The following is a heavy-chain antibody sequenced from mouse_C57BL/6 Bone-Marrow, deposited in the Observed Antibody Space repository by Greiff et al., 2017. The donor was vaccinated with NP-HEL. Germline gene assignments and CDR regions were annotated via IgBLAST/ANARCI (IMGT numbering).Heavy chain of an antibody. J-gene: IGHJ4*01. D-gene: IGHD2-1*01. CDR3: ARNYGNSYYAMDY. V-gene: IGHV1-26*01. CDR2: INPNNGGT. Sequence: EVQLQQSGPELVKPGASVKISCKASGYTFTDYYMNWVKQSHGKILEWIGDINPNNGGTSYNQKFKGKATLTVDKSSSTAYMELRSLTSEDSAVYYCARNYGNSYYAMDYWGQGTSVTVSS. CDR1: GYTFTDYY.